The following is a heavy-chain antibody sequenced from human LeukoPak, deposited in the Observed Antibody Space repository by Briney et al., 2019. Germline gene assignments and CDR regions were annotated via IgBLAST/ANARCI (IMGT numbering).Heavy chain of an antibody. CDR2: ISAYNGNT. D-gene: IGHD6-13*01. CDR3: ARDRVAAAGWFLQRDAFDI. V-gene: IGHV1-18*01. CDR1: GYTFTSYG. J-gene: IGHJ3*02. Sequence: GASVKVSCKASGYTFTSYGISWVRQAPGQGLEWMGWISAYNGNTNYAQKLQGRVTMTTDTSTSTAYMELRSLRSDDTAVYYCARDRVAAAGWFLQRDAFDIWGQGTMVTVSS.